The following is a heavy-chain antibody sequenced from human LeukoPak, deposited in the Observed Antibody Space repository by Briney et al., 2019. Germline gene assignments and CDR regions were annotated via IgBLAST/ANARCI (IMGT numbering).Heavy chain of an antibody. J-gene: IGHJ6*02. CDR1: GGSISSYY. Sequence: SETLSLTCTVSGGSISSYYWSWIRQPAGKGLEWIGYIYYSGSTNYNPSLKSRVTISVDTSKNQFSLKLSSVTAADTAVYYCARGRGYYGSATRLYYYGMDVWGQGTTVTVSS. CDR2: IYYSGST. V-gene: IGHV4-59*01. D-gene: IGHD3-10*01. CDR3: ARGRGYYGSATRLYYYGMDV.